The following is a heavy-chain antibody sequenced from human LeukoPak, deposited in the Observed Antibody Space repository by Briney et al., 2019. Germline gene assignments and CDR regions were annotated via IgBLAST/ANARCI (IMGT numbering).Heavy chain of an antibody. D-gene: IGHD2-15*01. Sequence: GGSLRLSCAASGFTFSSYWMSWVRQAPGKGLEWVANIKQDGSEKYYVDSVKGRFTISRDNAKNSLYLQMNSLRAEDTAVYYCARDLVVVAATGYYYYGMDAWGQGTTGTVSS. CDR1: GFTFSSYW. CDR2: IKQDGSEK. CDR3: ARDLVVVAATGYYYYGMDA. J-gene: IGHJ6*02. V-gene: IGHV3-7*01.